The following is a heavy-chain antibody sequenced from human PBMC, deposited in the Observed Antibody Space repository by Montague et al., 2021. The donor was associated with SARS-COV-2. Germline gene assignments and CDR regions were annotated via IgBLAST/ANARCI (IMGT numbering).Heavy chain of an antibody. D-gene: IGHD2/OR15-2a*01. CDR1: GFTFRTYW. CDR2: IKEDGGET. V-gene: IGHV3-7*01. Sequence: SLRLSCAATGFTFRTYWMSWVRQALGKWLEWVANIKEDGGETYYVDSVRGLFTISRDNPKNSLYLRMNRLICDDTAIYDCVTFKYCPSSSCAVEHDYLYSGMDVWGQGTTVSVSS. J-gene: IGHJ6*02. CDR3: VTFKYCPSSSCAVEHDYLYSGMDV.